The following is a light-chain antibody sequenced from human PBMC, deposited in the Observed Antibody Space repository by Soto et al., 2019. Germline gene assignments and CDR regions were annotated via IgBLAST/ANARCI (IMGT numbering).Light chain of an antibody. CDR2: DVS. Sequence: QSVLTQPASVSGSPGQSITISCTGTSSDVGGYNFVSWYQHHPAKAPKLMIYDVSNRPSGVSNRFSGSKSGNTASLTISGLQAEDEAHYYCSSFTSSDTRVVFGGGTKLTVL. J-gene: IGLJ2*01. V-gene: IGLV2-14*03. CDR3: SSFTSSDTRVV. CDR1: SSDVGGYNF.